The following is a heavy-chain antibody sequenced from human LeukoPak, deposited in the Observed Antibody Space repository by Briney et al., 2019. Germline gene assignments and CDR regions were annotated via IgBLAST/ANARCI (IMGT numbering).Heavy chain of an antibody. CDR2: IYTSGST. Sequence: SETLSLTCTVSGXSMNSYYWTWIRQPAGKGLEWIGRIYTSGSTNYNPSLKSRVTMSLDTSKNQFSLRLSSVTAADTAVYYCARGGELEIVAHFDYWGQGTPVTVSS. CDR1: GXSMNSYY. J-gene: IGHJ4*02. CDR3: ARGGELEIVAHFDY. D-gene: IGHD5-12*01. V-gene: IGHV4-4*07.